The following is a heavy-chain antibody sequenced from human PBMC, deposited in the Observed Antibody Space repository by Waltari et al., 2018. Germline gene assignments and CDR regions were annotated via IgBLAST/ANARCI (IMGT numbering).Heavy chain of an antibody. J-gene: IGHJ3*02. CDR2: NYSGGST. D-gene: IGHD3-16*01. CDR1: GFTFSSYA. V-gene: IGHV3-23*03. CDR3: ARSYGIAFDI. Sequence: EVQLLESGGGLVQPGGSLRLSCAASGFTFSSYAMSWVRQAPGKGLGGVSVNYSGGSTYYADSVKGRFTISRDNSKNTLYLQMNSLRAEDTAVYYCARSYGIAFDIWGQGTMVTVSS.